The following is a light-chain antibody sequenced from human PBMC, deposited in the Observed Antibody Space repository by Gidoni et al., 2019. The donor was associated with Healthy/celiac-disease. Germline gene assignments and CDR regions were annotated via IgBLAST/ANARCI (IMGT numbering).Light chain of an antibody. CDR3: SSYTSSSTVV. CDR2: EVS. Sequence: SALTQPAPVSGSPGQSITISCTGTSSDVGGYNYVSWYQQHPGKATKLMIYEVSYRPSGVSNRFSGSKSGNTASLTISGLQAEDEADYHCSSYTSSSTVVFGGGTKLTVL. CDR1: SSDVGGYNY. V-gene: IGLV2-14*01. J-gene: IGLJ2*01.